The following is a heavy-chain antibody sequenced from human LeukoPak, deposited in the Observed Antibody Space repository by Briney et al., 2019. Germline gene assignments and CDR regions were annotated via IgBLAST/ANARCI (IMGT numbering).Heavy chain of an antibody. CDR1: GYTFTNYW. Sequence: GESLKISCKGSGYTFTNYWIAWVRQVPGRGLQWLGSIYPGDSDTRYSPSFQGQVTISADKSISTAYLQWSGLKAPDTAIYYCARHLGSTLDENWFDPWGQGTLVTVSS. V-gene: IGHV5-51*01. CDR2: IYPGDSDT. D-gene: IGHD1-1*01. J-gene: IGHJ5*02. CDR3: ARHLGSTLDENWFDP.